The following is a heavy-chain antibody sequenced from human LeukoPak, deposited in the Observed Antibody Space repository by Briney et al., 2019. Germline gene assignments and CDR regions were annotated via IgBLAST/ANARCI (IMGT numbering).Heavy chain of an antibody. J-gene: IGHJ4*02. Sequence: PSETLSLTCAVYGGSFSGYYWSWIRQPPGKGLEWIGEINHSGSTIYNPSLKSRVTISVDTSKNQFPLKLSSVTAADTAVYYCARATIYRVRSNYDFWSGYSSSHFDYWGQGTLVTVSS. D-gene: IGHD3-3*01. V-gene: IGHV4-34*01. CDR2: INHSGST. CDR3: ARATIYRVRSNYDFWSGYSSSHFDY. CDR1: GGSFSGYY.